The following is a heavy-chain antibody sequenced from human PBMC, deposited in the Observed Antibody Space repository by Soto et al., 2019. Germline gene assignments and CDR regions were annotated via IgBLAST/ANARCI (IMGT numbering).Heavy chain of an antibody. Sequence: PGESLKISCKGSGYSFTSYWISWVRQMPGKGLEWMGRIDPSDSYTNYSPSFQGHVTISADKSISTAYLQWSSLKASDTAMYYCASLLPYCSGGSCYMIRGPRSPYGMDVWGQGTTVTVSS. D-gene: IGHD2-15*01. CDR2: IDPSDSYT. CDR1: GYSFTSYW. V-gene: IGHV5-10-1*01. CDR3: ASLLPYCSGGSCYMIRGPRSPYGMDV. J-gene: IGHJ6*02.